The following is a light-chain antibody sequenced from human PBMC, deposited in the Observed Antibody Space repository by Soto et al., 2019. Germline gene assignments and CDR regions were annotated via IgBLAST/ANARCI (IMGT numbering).Light chain of an antibody. CDR3: QKYNSAPLT. J-gene: IGKJ4*01. CDR2: AAS. Sequence: DIQMTQSRSSLSASVGDRVTMTCRASQGISNYLAWYQQKPGKVPKLLIYAASTLQSGVPSRFSGSGSGTDFTLTISSLQPEDVATYYCQKYNSAPLTFGGGTKVDIK. CDR1: QGISNY. V-gene: IGKV1-27*01.